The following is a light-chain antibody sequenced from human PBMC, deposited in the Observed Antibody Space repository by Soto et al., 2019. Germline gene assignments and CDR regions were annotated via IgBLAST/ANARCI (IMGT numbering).Light chain of an antibody. J-gene: IGKJ4*01. Sequence: EIVLTQSPATLSVSPGARATLSCRASHSVSSNLAWYQQRPGQAPRPLIYGASIRATGVPATFSGSGSGTAVTISISSLQSEHLSVYDGQQDSRWPLTFGGGTKVDI. V-gene: IGKV3-15*01. CDR1: HSVSSN. CDR3: QQDSRWPLT. CDR2: GAS.